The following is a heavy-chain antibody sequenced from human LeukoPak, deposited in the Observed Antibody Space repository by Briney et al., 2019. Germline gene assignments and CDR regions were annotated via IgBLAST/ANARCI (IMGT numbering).Heavy chain of an antibody. J-gene: IGHJ5*02. CDR1: GGSISSYY. V-gene: IGHV4-59*12. CDR2: ISYSGST. Sequence: SETLSLTCTVSGGSISSYYWSWIRQPPGKGLEWIGYISYSGSTNYNPSLKSRVTISVDTSKKQFSLKLSSVTAADTAVYYCARGREVVPAANWFDPWGQGTLVTVSS. D-gene: IGHD2-2*01. CDR3: ARGREVVPAANWFDP.